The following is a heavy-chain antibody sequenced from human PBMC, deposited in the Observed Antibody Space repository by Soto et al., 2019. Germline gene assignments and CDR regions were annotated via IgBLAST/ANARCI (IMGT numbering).Heavy chain of an antibody. J-gene: IGHJ4*02. CDR1: EFTFSNYA. Sequence: EVQLLESGGGLVQPGGSLRLSCAASEFTFSNYAMSWVRQAPGKGLEWVSAISYGGGTTYYADSVKGRFTISRDNSXNXXYLPMNSLRAEDTAVYYCAKNPGYYYDSTGYHFDYWGQGTLVTVSS. D-gene: IGHD3-22*01. CDR2: ISYGGGTT. V-gene: IGHV3-23*01. CDR3: AKNPGYYYDSTGYHFDY.